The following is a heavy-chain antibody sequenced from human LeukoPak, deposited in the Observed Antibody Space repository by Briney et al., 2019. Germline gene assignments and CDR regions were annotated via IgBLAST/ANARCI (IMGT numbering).Heavy chain of an antibody. CDR3: ARQTGYKYHFDY. CDR1: GGSISSSY. CDR2: IFSSGST. D-gene: IGHD3-9*01. Sequence: SETLSLTCTVPGGSISSSYWSWIRKPPGKGLEWIGNIFSSGSTNYNPSLKSPVTISVDTSKNKFSLRLSSVTAADTAMYYCARQTGYKYHFDYWGPGTLVTVSS. V-gene: IGHV4-59*08. J-gene: IGHJ4*02.